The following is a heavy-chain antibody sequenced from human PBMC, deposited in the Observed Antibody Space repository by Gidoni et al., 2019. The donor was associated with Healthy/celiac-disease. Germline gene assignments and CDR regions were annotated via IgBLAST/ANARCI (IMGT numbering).Heavy chain of an antibody. CDR2: ICWNSGSI. D-gene: IGHD4-17*01. Sequence: EVQLVESGGGLVQPGRSLRLSCAASGFTFDDYAMHWVRQAPGKGLEWVSGICWNSGSIGYADSVKGRFTISRDNAKNSLYLQMNSLRAEDTALYYCAKDIGSTVTTYAFDIWGQGTMVTVSS. J-gene: IGHJ3*02. V-gene: IGHV3-9*01. CDR1: GFTFDDYA. CDR3: AKDIGSTVTTYAFDI.